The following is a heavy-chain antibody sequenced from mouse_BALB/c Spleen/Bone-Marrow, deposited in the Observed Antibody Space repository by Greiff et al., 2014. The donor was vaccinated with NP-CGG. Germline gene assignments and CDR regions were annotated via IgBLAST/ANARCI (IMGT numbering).Heavy chain of an antibody. CDR3: VRSGARYGAMDY. J-gene: IGHJ4*01. Sequence: EVQVVESGGGLVKPGGSLKLSCAASGFTFSDYYMCWIRQTPEKRLEWVATVSDGGNYTYYPDSVKGRFTISRDNAKNNLYLQMSSLKSEDTAMYYCVRSGARYGAMDYWGQGTSVTVSS. CDR2: VSDGGNYT. D-gene: IGHD2-10*02. CDR1: GFTFSDYY. V-gene: IGHV5-4*02.